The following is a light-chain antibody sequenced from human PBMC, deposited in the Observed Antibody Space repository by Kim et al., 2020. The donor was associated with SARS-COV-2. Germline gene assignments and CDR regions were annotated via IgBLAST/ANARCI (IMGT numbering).Light chain of an antibody. V-gene: IGLV3-1*01. Sequence: SVSPGQTASITCSGDKLGDKYACWYQQRPSQPPVLVIYQDSKRPSGIPERFSGSNSGNTATLTISGTQAMDEADYYCQAWDSSTWVFGGGTQLTVL. CDR1: KLGDKY. J-gene: IGLJ3*02. CDR2: QDS. CDR3: QAWDSSTWV.